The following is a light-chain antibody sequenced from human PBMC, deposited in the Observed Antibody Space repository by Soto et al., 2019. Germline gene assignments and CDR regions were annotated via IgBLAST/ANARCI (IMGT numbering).Light chain of an antibody. CDR3: AAWDYSLHAV. CDR1: SSNIGRNT. J-gene: IGLJ2*01. CDR2: NNN. V-gene: IGLV1-44*01. Sequence: QSVLTQPPSASGTPGQRVTISCSGDSSNIGRNTVNWYQHLPGTTPQLLIYNNNQRPSGITERFSGSKSGTSASMAISGLYYEDEADCYCAAWDYSLHAVFGGGTKLTVL.